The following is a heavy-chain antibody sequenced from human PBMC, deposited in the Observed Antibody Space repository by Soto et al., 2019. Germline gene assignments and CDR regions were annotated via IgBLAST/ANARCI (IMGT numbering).Heavy chain of an antibody. J-gene: IGHJ3*02. D-gene: IGHD2-15*01. CDR1: GFTFSHYG. CDR2: ISHDGSSK. V-gene: IGHV3-30*18. Sequence: PGGSLRLSCAASGFTFSHYGIHWVRQAPGKGLEWVATISHDGSSKYYADSVMGRFTISRDNSKNTLSLQMNSLRAEDTAGYHCAKSWAAVPNAGAFDIWGQGTMVTVSS. CDR3: AKSWAAVPNAGAFDI.